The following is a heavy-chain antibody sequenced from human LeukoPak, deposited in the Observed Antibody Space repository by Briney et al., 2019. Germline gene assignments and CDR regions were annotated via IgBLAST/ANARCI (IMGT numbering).Heavy chain of an antibody. J-gene: IGHJ6*03. D-gene: IGHD2-15*01. CDR2: IRYDGSHK. Sequence: GGSLRLSCAASGFTFSSYSMNWVRQAPGKGLEWVAFIRYDGSHKYYADSVKGRFTISRDNSKNTLYLQMNSLRAEDTALYYCAKDTLRFSPDCYNYMDVWGKGTTVTISS. CDR3: AKDTLRFSPDCYNYMDV. V-gene: IGHV3-30*02. CDR1: GFTFSSYS.